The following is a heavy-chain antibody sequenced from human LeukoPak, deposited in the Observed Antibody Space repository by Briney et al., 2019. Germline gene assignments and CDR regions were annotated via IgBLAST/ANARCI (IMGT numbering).Heavy chain of an antibody. CDR3: ARVRNWNYVFDY. CDR1: GGSISSSSYY. D-gene: IGHD1-7*01. V-gene: IGHV4-39*07. Sequence: PSETLSLTCTVSGGSISSSSYYWGWIRQPPGKGLEWIGEINHSGSTNYNPSLKSRVTISVDTSKNQFSLKLSSVTAADTAVYYCARVRNWNYVFDYWGQGTLVTVSS. CDR2: INHSGST. J-gene: IGHJ4*02.